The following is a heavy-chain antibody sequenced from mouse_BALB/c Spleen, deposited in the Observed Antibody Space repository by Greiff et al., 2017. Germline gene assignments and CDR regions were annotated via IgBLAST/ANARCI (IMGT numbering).Heavy chain of an antibody. V-gene: IGHV1-9*01. CDR2: ILPGSGST. CDR3: ARGGYYAYYFDY. J-gene: IGHJ2*01. Sequence: VQLQQSGAELMKPGASVKISCKATGYTFSSYWIEWVKQRPGHGLEWIGEILPGSGSTNYNEKFKGKATFTADTSSNTAYMQLSSLTSEDSAVYYCARGGYYAYYFDYWGQGTTLTVSS. D-gene: IGHD2-3*01. CDR1: GYTFSSYW.